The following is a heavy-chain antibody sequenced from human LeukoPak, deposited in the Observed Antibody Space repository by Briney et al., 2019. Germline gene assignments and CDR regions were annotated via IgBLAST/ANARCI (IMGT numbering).Heavy chain of an antibody. D-gene: IGHD6-19*01. Sequence: GGSLRLSCAASGFTFSSYSMNWVRQAPGKGLEWVSSISSSSSYIYYEDSVKGRFTISRDNAKKSMYLQMNSLRAEDTAVYYCARPSNEGQWLVGQGVDYWGQGTLVTVSS. CDR1: GFTFSSYS. CDR3: ARPSNEGQWLVGQGVDY. J-gene: IGHJ4*02. V-gene: IGHV3-21*01. CDR2: ISSSSSYI.